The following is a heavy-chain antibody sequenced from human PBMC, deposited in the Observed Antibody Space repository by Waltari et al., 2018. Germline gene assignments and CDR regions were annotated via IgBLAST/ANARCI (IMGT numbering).Heavy chain of an antibody. CDR2: IYYSGST. CDR3: ARGGGFDTSGYYAFDI. CDR1: GGSISSPY. D-gene: IGHD3-22*01. V-gene: IGHV4-59*11. Sequence: QVQLQESGPGLVKPSETLSLTCAVSGGSISSPYWSWIRQPPGKGLEWVGYIYYSGSTTYNPSLKSRVTISVDTSKDQFSLRLTSVTAADSAIYYCARGGGFDTSGYYAFDIWGQGTMVIVSS. J-gene: IGHJ3*02.